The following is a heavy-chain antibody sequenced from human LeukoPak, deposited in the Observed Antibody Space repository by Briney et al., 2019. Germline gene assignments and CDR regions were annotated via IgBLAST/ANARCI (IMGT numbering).Heavy chain of an antibody. D-gene: IGHD3-3*01. J-gene: IGHJ4*02. CDR1: GGSLSSGNYY. Sequence: SETLSLTCTVSGGSLSSGNYYWSWLRQPPGTGLEWIGYIYYSGGTYYNPSLKSRATISVDTSKNQFSLKLTSVTAADTAVYYCARKEWVPYYFDSWGQGTLVTVSS. CDR3: ARKEWVPYYFDS. V-gene: IGHV4-30-4*01. CDR2: IYYSGGT.